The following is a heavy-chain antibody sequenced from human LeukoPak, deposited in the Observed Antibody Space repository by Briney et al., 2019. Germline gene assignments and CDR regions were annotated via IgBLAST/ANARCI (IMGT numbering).Heavy chain of an antibody. CDR1: GGSFSGYY. V-gene: IGHV4-34*01. J-gene: IGHJ4*02. CDR2: INHSGST. Sequence: PSETLSLTCAVYGGSFSGYYWSWIRQPPGKGLEWIGEINHSGSTNYNPSLKSRVTISVDTSKNQFSLKLSSVTAADTAAYYCARGYYYDSSGYYFKKAYYFDYWGQGTLVTVSS. D-gene: IGHD3-22*01. CDR3: ARGYYYDSSGYYFKKAYYFDY.